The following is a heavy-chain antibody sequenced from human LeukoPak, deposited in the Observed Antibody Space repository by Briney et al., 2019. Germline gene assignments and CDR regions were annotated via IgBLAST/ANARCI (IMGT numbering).Heavy chain of an antibody. Sequence: LSLTCTVSGGSVSSSSYYWGWIRQPPGKGLAWVSYISSSGSTIYYADSVKGRFTISRDNAKNSLYLQMNSLRAEDTAVYYCAREEYYYDSSGAHAFDIWGQGTMVTVSS. V-gene: IGHV3-11*04. D-gene: IGHD3-22*01. CDR3: AREEYYYDSSGAHAFDI. CDR1: GGSVSSSSYY. CDR2: ISSSGSTI. J-gene: IGHJ3*02.